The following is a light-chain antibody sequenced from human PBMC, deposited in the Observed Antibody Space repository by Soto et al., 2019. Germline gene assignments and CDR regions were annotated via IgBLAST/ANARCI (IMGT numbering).Light chain of an antibody. J-gene: IGLJ3*02. V-gene: IGLV2-14*01. CDR3: SSVTPYSLGV. CDR1: ISDVYDYKY. Sequence: QSALTQPASVSGSPGQSITISCTATISDVYDYKYVSWYQQHPGKAPKLIIYEVTHRPSGVSSRVSGSKSDNTASLTISGLQAEDEADDYFSSVTPYSLGVFGGGTKLTVL. CDR2: EVT.